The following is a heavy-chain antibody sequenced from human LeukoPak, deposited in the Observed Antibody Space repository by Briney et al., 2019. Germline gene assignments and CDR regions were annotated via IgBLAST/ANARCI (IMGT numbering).Heavy chain of an antibody. Sequence: GGSLRLSCAASGCTFSSYSMNLVRKAPGKGLEWVSSISSSSSYIYYADSVKRRFTISRDNAKNSLYLQMNSLRAEDTAVYYCARDQGYYYDSSGYYLDYWGQGTLVTVSS. CDR1: GCTFSSYS. J-gene: IGHJ4*02. V-gene: IGHV3-21*01. CDR2: ISSSSSYI. CDR3: ARDQGYYYDSSGYYLDY. D-gene: IGHD3-22*01.